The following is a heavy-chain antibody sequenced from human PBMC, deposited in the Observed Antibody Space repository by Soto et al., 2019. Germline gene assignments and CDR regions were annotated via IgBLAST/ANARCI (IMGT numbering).Heavy chain of an antibody. V-gene: IGHV5-51*01. CDR3: ASHATEWDREDRYYYGMDV. CDR1: GYSFTSYW. Sequence: PGESLKISCQGSGYSFTSYWIGWVRQMPGKGLEWMGIIYPGDSDTRYSPSFQGQVTISADKSISTAYLQWSSLKASDTAMYYCASHATEWDREDRYYYGMDVWGQGTTVTVSS. D-gene: IGHD4-17*01. J-gene: IGHJ6*02. CDR2: IYPGDSDT.